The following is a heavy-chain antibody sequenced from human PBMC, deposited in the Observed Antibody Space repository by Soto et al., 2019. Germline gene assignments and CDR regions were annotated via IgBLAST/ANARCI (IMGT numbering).Heavy chain of an antibody. CDR2: ISRSTNVI. Sequence: PGGSLRLSCAASGFTFSSYDMNWVRQAPGKGLEWVSYISRSTNVIYYTDSVKGRITISRDNAKNSLYLQMNSLRAEDTAVYYCARDARGGGYVDYWGPGIPVTVSS. D-gene: IGHD2-15*01. CDR3: ARDARGGGYVDY. CDR1: GFTFSSYD. V-gene: IGHV3-48*03. J-gene: IGHJ4*02.